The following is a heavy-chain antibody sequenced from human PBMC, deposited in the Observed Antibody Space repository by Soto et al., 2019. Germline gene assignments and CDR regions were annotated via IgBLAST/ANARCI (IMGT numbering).Heavy chain of an antibody. CDR3: TRTISGYGSVKLFGYRWIDY. Sequence: PSETLSLTCTVSGGSITGYYWSWIRQPPGQGLEWIGNIYYSGSTNYNPTLRSRATISLDRSKTQFSLKLSSVTAADTAVYYCTRTISGYGSVKLFGYRWIDYWGQGTLVTASS. D-gene: IGHD3-10*01. CDR1: GGSITGYY. J-gene: IGHJ4*02. V-gene: IGHV4-59*01. CDR2: IYYSGST.